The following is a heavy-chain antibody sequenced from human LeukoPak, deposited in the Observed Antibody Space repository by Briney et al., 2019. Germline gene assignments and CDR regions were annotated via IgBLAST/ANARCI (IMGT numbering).Heavy chain of an antibody. V-gene: IGHV3-7*01. J-gene: IGHJ6*03. CDR1: GLTVSNNY. CDR3: AREGVSAGMDV. CDR2: IKQDGSEK. Sequence: GSLRLSCAASGLTVSNNYMSWVRQAPGKGLEWVANIKQDGSEKYYVDSVKGRFTISRDNAKNSLYLQMNSLRAEDTAVYYCAREGVSAGMDVWGKGTTVTISS.